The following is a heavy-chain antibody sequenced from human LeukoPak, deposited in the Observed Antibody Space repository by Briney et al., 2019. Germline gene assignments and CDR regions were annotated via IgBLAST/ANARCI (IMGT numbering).Heavy chain of an antibody. J-gene: IGHJ4*02. D-gene: IGHD4-17*01. Sequence: GGSLRLSCAASGFTFSSYWMSWVRQAPGEGLEWVGRIKSKTDGGTTDYAAPVKGRFTISRDDSKNTLYLQMNSLKTEDTAVYYCTLTVTKGEKYWGQGTLVTVSS. V-gene: IGHV3-15*01. CDR3: TLTVTKGEKY. CDR1: GFTFSSYW. CDR2: IKSKTDGGTT.